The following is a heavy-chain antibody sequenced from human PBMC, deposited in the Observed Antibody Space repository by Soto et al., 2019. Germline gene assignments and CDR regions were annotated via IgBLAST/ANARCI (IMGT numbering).Heavy chain of an antibody. D-gene: IGHD1-7*01. CDR1: GGTFSSYA. J-gene: IGHJ4*02. V-gene: IGHV1-69*12. CDR3: AGGGPEWNFGGPFDY. CDR2: IIPIFGTA. Sequence: QVQLVQSGAEVKKPGSSVKVSCKASGGTFSSYAISWVRQAPGQGLEWMGGIIPIFGTANYAQKCQGRVTLTADESTITAYMELSSLRPEDTAVYYCAGGGPEWNFGGPFDYWGPGTLVTVSS.